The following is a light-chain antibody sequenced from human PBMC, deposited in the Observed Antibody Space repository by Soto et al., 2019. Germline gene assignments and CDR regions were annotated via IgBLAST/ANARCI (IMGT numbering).Light chain of an antibody. CDR3: QQYGSLRT. CDR2: GAS. J-gene: IGKJ1*01. V-gene: IGKV3-20*01. Sequence: DIVLTQSPGTLSLSPGERATLSCRASQSVSSSYLAWYQQKPGRAPRLLIYGASSRDTGIPDRFSGSGSGTDFTLTISRLEPEDFAVYYCQQYGSLRTFGQGTKVEIK. CDR1: QSVSSSY.